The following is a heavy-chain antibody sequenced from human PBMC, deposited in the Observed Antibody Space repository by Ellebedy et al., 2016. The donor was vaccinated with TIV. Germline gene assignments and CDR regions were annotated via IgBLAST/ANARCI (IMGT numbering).Heavy chain of an antibody. D-gene: IGHD4-17*01. CDR1: EFSFRSYW. Sequence: GGSLRLSCAASEFSFRSYWMTWVRQAPGKGLEWVASIRQDGDEKYNVDSVKGRFTISRDNAKRSLFLQMDSLEAEDTAVYYCARDGAYGDYDYYYYSGMGVWGQGTTVTVSS. V-gene: IGHV3-7*03. CDR2: IRQDGDEK. CDR3: ARDGAYGDYDYYYYSGMGV. J-gene: IGHJ6*02.